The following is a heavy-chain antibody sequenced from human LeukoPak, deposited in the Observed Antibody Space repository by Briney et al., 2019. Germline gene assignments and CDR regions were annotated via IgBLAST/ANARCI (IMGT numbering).Heavy chain of an antibody. J-gene: IGHJ5*02. CDR2: ISAYNGNT. CDR1: GYRFTRYG. V-gene: IGHV1-18*01. D-gene: IGHD2-15*01. Sequence: ASVKVSCKASGYRFTRYGITWVRQAPGQGLEWMGWISAYNGNTNYAQKLQGRVTLTTDTSTSTAYMERRSLRSDDTAVYYCAREGYCSGGTCYSTMNWFDPWGQGTLVTVSS. CDR3: AREGYCSGGTCYSTMNWFDP.